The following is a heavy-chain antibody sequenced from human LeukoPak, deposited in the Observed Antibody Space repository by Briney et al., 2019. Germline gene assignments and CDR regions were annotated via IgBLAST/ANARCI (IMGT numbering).Heavy chain of an antibody. Sequence: ASVKVSCKASGYTFTSYGISWVRQATGQGLEWMGWISAYNGNTNYAQKLQGRVTMTTDPSTSTAYNELRSLSSDDTALYYFARTRGYCSGGRCYFGNWFEPWGQGTLVTVCS. J-gene: IGHJ5*02. CDR3: ARTRGYCSGGRCYFGNWFEP. CDR2: ISAYNGNT. CDR1: GYTFTSYG. V-gene: IGHV1-18*01. D-gene: IGHD2-15*01.